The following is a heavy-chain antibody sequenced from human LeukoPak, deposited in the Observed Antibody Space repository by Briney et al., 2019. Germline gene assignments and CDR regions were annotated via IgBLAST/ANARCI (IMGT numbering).Heavy chain of an antibody. CDR2: INPNSGGT. V-gene: IGHV1-2*02. CDR3: ARDWSVIAAAGTLSY. CDR1: GYTFTGYY. J-gene: IGHJ4*02. D-gene: IGHD6-13*01. Sequence: ASVKVSCKAPGYTFTGYYMHWVRQAPGQGLEWMGWINPNSGGTNYAQKFQGRVTMTRDTSISTAYMELSRLRSDDTAVYYCARDWSVIAAAGTLSYWGQGTLVTVSS.